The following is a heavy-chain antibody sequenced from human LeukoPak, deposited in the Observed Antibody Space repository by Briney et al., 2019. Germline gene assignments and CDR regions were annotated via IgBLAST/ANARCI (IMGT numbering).Heavy chain of an antibody. CDR2: ISISSGTI. J-gene: IGHJ4*02. CDR3: ARVDYFES. V-gene: IGHV3-48*02. Sequence: QRGGSLRLSCVGSGFTFSSYSMSWVRQAPGKGLEWLSYISISSGTIYYADSVKGRFTISRDNAKNSLYLQMNSLTDEDTAVYYCARVDYFESWGQGTLVTVSS. CDR1: GFTFSSYS.